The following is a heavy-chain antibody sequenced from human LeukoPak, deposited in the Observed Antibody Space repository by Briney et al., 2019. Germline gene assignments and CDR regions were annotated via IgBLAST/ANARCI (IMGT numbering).Heavy chain of an antibody. V-gene: IGHV3-21*01. CDR2: ISSSSSYI. D-gene: IGHD2-2*01. J-gene: IGHJ4*02. CDR1: GFTFSSYS. Sequence: GGSLRLSCAASGFTFSSYSMNWVRQAPGKGLEWVSYISSSSSYIYYADSVKGRFTISRDNAKNSLYLQMNSLRAEDTAVYYCASSYLYCSSTSCYHFDYWGQGTLVTVSS. CDR3: ASSYLYCSSTSCYHFDY.